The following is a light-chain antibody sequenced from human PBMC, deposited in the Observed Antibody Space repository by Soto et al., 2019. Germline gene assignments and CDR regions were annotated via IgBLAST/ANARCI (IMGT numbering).Light chain of an antibody. CDR2: DAS. CDR3: QQYGSSPPT. V-gene: IGKV3-20*01. J-gene: IGKJ1*01. Sequence: LCRAPVKLSVVAGSLNNISCRASRHVRSSYLAWYQQKPGQAPRLLIYDASSRATGIPDRFSGSGSGTDFTLTITRLEPEDFALYYCQQYGSSPPTFGQGTKVDIK. CDR1: RHVRSSY.